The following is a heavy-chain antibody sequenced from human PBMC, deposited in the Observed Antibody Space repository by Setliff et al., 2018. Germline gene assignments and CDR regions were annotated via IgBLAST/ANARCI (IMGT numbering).Heavy chain of an antibody. CDR2: IFYSGRT. D-gene: IGHD3-16*01. CDR1: GASVSSHY. J-gene: IGHJ4*02. Sequence: KPSETLSLTCNVSGASVSSHYWGLIRQPPGKGLEWIGSIFYSGRTFYNPSLKSRVTISVDTSKNQFSLTLSSVTAADTAVYYCARLPNYVWGSPVDYWGQGTLVTVSS. V-gene: IGHV4-39*01. CDR3: ARLPNYVWGSPVDY.